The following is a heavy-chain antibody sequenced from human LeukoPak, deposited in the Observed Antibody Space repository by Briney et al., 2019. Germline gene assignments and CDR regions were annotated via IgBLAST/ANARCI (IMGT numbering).Heavy chain of an antibody. D-gene: IGHD6-13*01. CDR3: ASEGDSSSWRFDY. Sequence: GGSLRLSCAASGFTFSSYWMSWVRQAPGKGLEWVANIKEDGSEKYYVDSVKGRFTISRDNAKNSLYLQMNSLRAEDTAVYFCASEGDSSSWRFDYWGQGTLVTVSS. J-gene: IGHJ4*02. V-gene: IGHV3-7*01. CDR2: IKEDGSEK. CDR1: GFTFSSYW.